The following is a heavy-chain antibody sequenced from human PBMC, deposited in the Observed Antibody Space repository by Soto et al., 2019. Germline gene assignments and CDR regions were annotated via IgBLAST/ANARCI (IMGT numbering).Heavy chain of an antibody. Sequence: VQLLESGGGLVQPGGSLRLSCAASGFTFSSYAMHWVRQAPGKGLEWVAVISYDGSNKYYADSVKGRFTISRDNSKNTLYLQMNSLRAEDTAVYYCARDFLAGTTVTYDAFDIWGQGTMVTVSS. V-gene: IGHV3-30-3*01. D-gene: IGHD4-17*01. CDR3: ARDFLAGTTVTYDAFDI. J-gene: IGHJ3*02. CDR2: ISYDGSNK. CDR1: GFTFSSYA.